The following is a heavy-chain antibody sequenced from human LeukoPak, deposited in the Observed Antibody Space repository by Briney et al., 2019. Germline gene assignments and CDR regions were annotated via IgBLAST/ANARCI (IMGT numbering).Heavy chain of an antibody. CDR3: ATSQGYNNVSGGDYFDS. CDR2: IFHGGST. D-gene: IGHD5-24*01. Sequence: SETLSLTCTVSGGSISISSYYWGWIRQPPEKGLEWLGEIFHGGSTNYNPSLKSRVTILGDKSRNQFSLKMSSVTAADTAVYYCATSQGYNNVSGGDYFDSWGHGTLVTVSS. CDR1: GGSISISSYY. J-gene: IGHJ4*01. V-gene: IGHV4-39*07.